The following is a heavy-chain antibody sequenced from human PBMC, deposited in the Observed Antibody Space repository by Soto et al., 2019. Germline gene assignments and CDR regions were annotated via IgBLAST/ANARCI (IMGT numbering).Heavy chain of an antibody. J-gene: IGHJ4*02. D-gene: IGHD2-2*01. V-gene: IGHV4-61*08. CDR3: ARVPRRRYECDY. Sequence: SETLSLTCTVSEFSVSSDGSYWSWIRQPPGKGLEWIGYVYYTGSANYNPSLKSRVTISVDTSKNQSTLKLRSVTAADTAVYYCARVPRRRYECDYWGQGALVTVSS. CDR1: EFSVSSDGSY. CDR2: VYYTGSA.